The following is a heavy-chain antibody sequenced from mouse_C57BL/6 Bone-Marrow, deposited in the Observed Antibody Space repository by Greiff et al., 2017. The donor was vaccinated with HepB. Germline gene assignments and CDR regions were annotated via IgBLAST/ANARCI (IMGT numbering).Heavy chain of an antibody. CDR2: IYPGSGNT. CDR3: ARSSYGNWFAY. CDR1: GYSFTSYY. J-gene: IGHJ3*01. Sequence: VQLQQSGPELVKPGASVKMSCKASGYSFTSYYIHWVKQKPGQGLEWIGWIYPGSGNTKYNEKFKGKATLTADTSSSTAYMQLSSLTSEDSAVYYCARSSYGNWFAYWGQGTLVTVSA. D-gene: IGHD2-10*01. V-gene: IGHV1-66*01.